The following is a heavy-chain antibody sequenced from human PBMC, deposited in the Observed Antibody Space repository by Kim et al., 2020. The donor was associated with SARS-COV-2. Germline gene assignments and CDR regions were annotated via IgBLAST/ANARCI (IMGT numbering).Heavy chain of an antibody. CDR3: ARGFHIVVVIAMKRWDGTFDP. Sequence: SVKVSCKASGGTFSSYAISWVRQAPGQGLEWMGGIIPIFGTANYAQKFQGRVTITADESTSTAYMELSSLRSEDTAVYYCARGFHIVVVIAMKRWDGTFDPWGQGTLVTVSS. CDR2: IIPIFGTA. J-gene: IGHJ5*02. CDR1: GGTFSSYA. D-gene: IGHD2-21*01. V-gene: IGHV1-69*13.